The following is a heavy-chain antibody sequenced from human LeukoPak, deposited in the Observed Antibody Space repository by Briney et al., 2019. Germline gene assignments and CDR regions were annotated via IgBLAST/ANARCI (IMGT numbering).Heavy chain of an antibody. CDR3: ASPRGSRGTYDFWSGYDNYFDP. D-gene: IGHD3-3*01. J-gene: IGHJ5*02. Sequence: ASVKVSCKASGYTFTSYGISWVRQAPGQGLEWMGWISAYNGNTNYAKKVQGRLTLTTDTSTSTVYMELRSLRSDDTAIYYCASPRGSRGTYDFWSGYDNYFDPWGQGTLVTVSS. CDR1: GYTFTSYG. CDR2: ISAYNGNT. V-gene: IGHV1-18*01.